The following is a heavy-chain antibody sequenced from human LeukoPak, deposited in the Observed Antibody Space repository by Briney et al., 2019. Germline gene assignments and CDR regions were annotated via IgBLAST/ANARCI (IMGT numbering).Heavy chain of an antibody. J-gene: IGHJ4*02. V-gene: IGHV1-46*01. Sequence: ASVKVSFTASGYTFTSYYIHWVRQAPGQGLEWMGIINPSGGSTTYAQKFQGRVTMTRDTSTRTVYLDVSSLRSEDTAVYYCARDEISYSGYDFDYWGQGTLVTVSS. D-gene: IGHD5-12*01. CDR3: ARDEISYSGYDFDY. CDR1: GYTFTSYY. CDR2: INPSGGST.